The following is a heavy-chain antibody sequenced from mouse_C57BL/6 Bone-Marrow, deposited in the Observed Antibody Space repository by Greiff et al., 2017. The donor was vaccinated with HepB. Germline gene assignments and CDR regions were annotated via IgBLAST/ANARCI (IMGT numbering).Heavy chain of an antibody. CDR3: ARQGPRWLLGG. J-gene: IGHJ2*01. CDR1: GYTFTDYN. CDR2: INPNNGGT. D-gene: IGHD2-3*01. Sequence: DVKLQESGPELVKPGASVKMSCKASGYTFTDYNMHWVKQSHGKSLEWIGYINPNNGGTSYNQKFKGKATLTVNKSSSTAYMELRSLTSEDSAVYYCARQGPRWLLGGWGQGTTLTVSS. V-gene: IGHV1-22*01.